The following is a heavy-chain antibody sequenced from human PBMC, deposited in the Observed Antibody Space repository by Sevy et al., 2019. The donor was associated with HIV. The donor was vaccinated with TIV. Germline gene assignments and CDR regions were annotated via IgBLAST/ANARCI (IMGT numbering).Heavy chain of an antibody. V-gene: IGHV3-48*02. CDR1: GMTFNTYN. Sequence: GGSLRLSCAVSGMTFNTYNMNWVRQAPGKGLEWISYISTDSTTKYYADSLKGRFTISIDNAKNSLYLQMNSLRDEDTAVYYCGRDRVRKFDYWGQGTLVTVSS. CDR3: GRDRVRKFDY. J-gene: IGHJ4*02. D-gene: IGHD3-10*01. CDR2: ISTDSTTK.